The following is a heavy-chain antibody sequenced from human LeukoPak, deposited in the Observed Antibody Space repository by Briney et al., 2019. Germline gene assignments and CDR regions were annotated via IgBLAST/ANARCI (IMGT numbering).Heavy chain of an antibody. J-gene: IGHJ4*02. V-gene: IGHV3-30-3*01. CDR3: ARVGSGSYYGY. CDR2: ISYDGSNK. D-gene: IGHD1-26*01. Sequence: TGRSLRLSCAASGFTFSSYAMHWVRQAPGKGLEWVAVISYDGSNKYYADSVKGRFTISRDNSKNTLYLQMNSLRAEDTAVYYCARVGSGSYYGYWGQGTLVTVSS. CDR1: GFTFSSYA.